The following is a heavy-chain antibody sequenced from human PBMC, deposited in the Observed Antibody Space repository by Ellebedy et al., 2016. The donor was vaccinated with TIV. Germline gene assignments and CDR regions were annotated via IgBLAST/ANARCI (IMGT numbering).Heavy chain of an antibody. J-gene: IGHJ4*02. Sequence: GGSLRLSCAASGFTFSSYGMHWVRQAPGRGLEWVAVIWNDGVNNYYAASVKGRFTISRDISKNTLDLQINSLRAEDTAGYYCARESFSSGWYYFDSWGQGTLVTVSS. CDR2: IWNDGVNN. CDR3: ARESFSSGWYYFDS. D-gene: IGHD6-13*01. CDR1: GFTFSSYG. V-gene: IGHV3-33*01.